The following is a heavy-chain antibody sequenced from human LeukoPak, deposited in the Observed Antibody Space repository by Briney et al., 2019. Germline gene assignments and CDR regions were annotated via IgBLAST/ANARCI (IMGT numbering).Heavy chain of an antibody. Sequence: AGGSLRLSCAASGFTFSNYGMHWVRQAPGKGLEGVAVIWFDGTNKYYADSVRGRFTISRDNSKNTLYLQMSSLRAEDTAVYYCARDRGVAAHLDYWGQGTLVTVSS. D-gene: IGHD5-12*01. CDR2: IWFDGTNK. CDR1: GFTFSNYG. J-gene: IGHJ4*02. CDR3: ARDRGVAAHLDY. V-gene: IGHV3-33*01.